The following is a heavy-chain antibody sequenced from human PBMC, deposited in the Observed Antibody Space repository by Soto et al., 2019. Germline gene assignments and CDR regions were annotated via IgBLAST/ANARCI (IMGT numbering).Heavy chain of an antibody. CDR2: IDTSGST. J-gene: IGHJ4*02. CDR1: GGSISNYY. V-gene: IGHV4-4*07. D-gene: IGHD3-3*01. Sequence: ETLSLTCTVSGGSISNYYCNWIRQPAGKGLEWIGRIDTSGSTNYNPSLKSRVTMSVDTSKQEFSLKLSSVTAADTALYYCARGGQDFWSGPFDYWGRGALVTVSS. CDR3: ARGGQDFWSGPFDY.